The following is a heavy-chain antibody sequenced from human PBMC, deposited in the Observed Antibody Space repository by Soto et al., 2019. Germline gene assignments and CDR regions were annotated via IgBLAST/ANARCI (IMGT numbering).Heavy chain of an antibody. J-gene: IGHJ6*02. CDR1: GGSISSGDYY. V-gene: IGHV4-30-4*01. CDR2: IYYSGST. CDR3: ARADYYYYGMDV. Sequence: SETLSLTCTVSGGSISSGDYYWSWIRQPPGKGLEWIGYIYYSGSTYYNPSLKSRVTISVDTSKNPFSLKLSSVTAADTAVYYCARADYYYYGMDVWGQGTTVTVSS.